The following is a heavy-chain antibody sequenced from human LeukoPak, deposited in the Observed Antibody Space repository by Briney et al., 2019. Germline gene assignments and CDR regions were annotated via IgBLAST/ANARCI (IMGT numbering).Heavy chain of an antibody. V-gene: IGHV3-48*03. D-gene: IGHD1-7*01. CDR2: ISSSGSTI. J-gene: IGHJ4*02. CDR1: GFTFSSYE. Sequence: GGSLRLSCAASGFTFSSYEMNWVRQAPGKGLEWVSYISSSGSTIYYADSVKGRFTISRDNAKNSLYLQMNSLRVEDTALYHCARKGLGGELGGFDSWGQRTLVTVSS. CDR3: ARKGLGGELGGFDS.